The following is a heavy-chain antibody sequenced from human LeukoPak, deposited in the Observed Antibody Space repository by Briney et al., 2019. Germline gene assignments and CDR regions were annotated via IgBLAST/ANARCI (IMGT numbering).Heavy chain of an antibody. CDR1: GGSISSYY. CDR2: INHSGST. J-gene: IGHJ4*02. CDR3: ARQAPSYSSSWYNWGDYFDY. V-gene: IGHV4-34*01. D-gene: IGHD6-13*01. Sequence: SETLSLTCTVSGGSISSYYGNWIRHPPGKGLERIGEINHSGSTNYNPSLKSRVTISVDTSKNQFSLKLSSVTAADTAVYYCARQAPSYSSSWYNWGDYFDYWGQGTLVTVSS.